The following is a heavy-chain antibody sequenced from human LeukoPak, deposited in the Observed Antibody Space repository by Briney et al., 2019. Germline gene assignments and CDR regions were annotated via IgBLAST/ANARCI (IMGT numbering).Heavy chain of an antibody. CDR3: ARGLTGTPFDS. V-gene: IGHV4-59*07. CDR2: IYYSGST. D-gene: IGHD1/OR15-1a*01. J-gene: IGHJ4*02. CDR1: GASIGSSY. Sequence: SSDTLSLTCTVSGASIGSSYWSWIRQSPGKGLEWIGYIYYSGSTLYNPSLNSRVGIFLDTSKNQFSLKMSSVTAADTAVYYCARGLTGTPFDSWGQGTLVTVSS.